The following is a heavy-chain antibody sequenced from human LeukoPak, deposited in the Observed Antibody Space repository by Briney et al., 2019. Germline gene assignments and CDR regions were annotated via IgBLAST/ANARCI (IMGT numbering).Heavy chain of an antibody. D-gene: IGHD1-26*01. J-gene: IGHJ5*02. CDR2: VNESGGT. CDR3: ARGQGATVPQVGKNWFDP. CDR1: IDSFSNYH. V-gene: IGHV4-34*01. Sequence: SETLSLTCAVYIDSFSNYHWNWIRQTPAKGMEWLGEVNESGGTNISPSLRSRVILSVDTSKNQFSLKLISVTVADTAIYYCARGQGATVPQVGKNWFDPWGQGTRVTVSS.